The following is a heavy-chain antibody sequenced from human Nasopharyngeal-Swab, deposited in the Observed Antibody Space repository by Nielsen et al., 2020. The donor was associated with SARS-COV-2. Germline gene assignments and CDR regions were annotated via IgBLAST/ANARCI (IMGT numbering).Heavy chain of an antibody. J-gene: IGHJ5*02. CDR3: ARGGSWFDT. D-gene: IGHD1-26*01. V-gene: IGHV3-7*03. CDR1: GYTRSTYW. CDR2: INQDGGGR. Sequence: GESLKISCVAAGYTRSTYWMTWVRQAPGKGPKWVANINQDGGGRNYEDSVKGRFTISRDNAKNSLSLQMNSLRGEDTAVYFCARGGSWFDTRGQGTLVTVSS.